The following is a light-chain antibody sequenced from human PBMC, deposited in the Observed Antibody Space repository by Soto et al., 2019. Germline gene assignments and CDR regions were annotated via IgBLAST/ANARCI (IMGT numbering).Light chain of an antibody. CDR2: DAS. J-gene: IGKJ3*01. CDR3: QQYDNLPFT. Sequence: DIQMTQSPSSLPASVGDRVTITCQASQGISNYLNWYQQKPGKAPKLLLYDASNLETGAPSRFSGSGSGTDFTFTVSSLQPEEIEPYYCQQYDNLPFTVGPATKVDIK. V-gene: IGKV1-33*01. CDR1: QGISNY.